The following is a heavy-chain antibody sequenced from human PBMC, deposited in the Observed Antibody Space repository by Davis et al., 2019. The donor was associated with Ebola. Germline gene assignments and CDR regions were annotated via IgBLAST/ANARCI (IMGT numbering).Heavy chain of an antibody. D-gene: IGHD3-3*01. V-gene: IGHV3-53*05. J-gene: IGHJ5*01. CDR3: AKDPLPGYDFWSGYSHWFDS. CDR2: IYDQST. CDR1: GFTVSSNH. Sequence: GESLKISCAASGFTVSSNHMSWVRQAPGKGLEWVSVIYDQSTAYADSVRGRFIISRDKSNNTLYLEMNSLRVDDTAVYYCAKDPLPGYDFWSGYSHWFDSWGHGTLVLVSS.